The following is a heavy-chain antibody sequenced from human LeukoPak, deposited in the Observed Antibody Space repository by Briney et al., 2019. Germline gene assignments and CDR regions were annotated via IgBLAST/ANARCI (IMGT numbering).Heavy chain of an antibody. D-gene: IGHD3-3*01. CDR1: GYTFTSYD. CDR3: ARVHYDFWSGYYTFDY. J-gene: IGHJ4*02. Sequence: ASVRVSCKASGYTFTSYDINWVRQATGQGLEWMGWMNPNSGNTGYAQKFQGRVTITRNTSISTAYMELSSLRSEDTAVYYCARVHYDFWSGYYTFDYWGQGTLVTVSS. V-gene: IGHV1-8*03. CDR2: MNPNSGNT.